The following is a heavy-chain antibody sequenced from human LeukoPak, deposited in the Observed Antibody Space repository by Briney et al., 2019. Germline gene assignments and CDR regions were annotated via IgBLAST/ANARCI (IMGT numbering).Heavy chain of an antibody. CDR2: IYYSGST. D-gene: IGHD2-21*01. CDR3: ARLWGFVY. V-gene: IGHV4-39*01. CDR1: GGSISSSSYY. J-gene: IGHJ4*02. Sequence: PSETLSLTCTVSGGSISSSSYYWGWIRQPPGKGLEWIGSIYYSGSTYYNPSLKSRVTISVDTSKNQFSLKLSSVTAADTAVYYCARLWGFVYWGQGTLVTVSS.